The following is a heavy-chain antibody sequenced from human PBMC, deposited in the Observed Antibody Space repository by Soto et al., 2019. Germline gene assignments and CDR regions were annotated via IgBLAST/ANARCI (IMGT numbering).Heavy chain of an antibody. CDR3: ARVGGYESIDY. J-gene: IGHJ4*02. Sequence: GGSLRLSCAASGFTFSSYSMNWVRQAPGKGLEWVSSISSSSSYIYYAGSVKGRFTISRDNAKNSLYLQMNSLRAEDTAVYYCARVGGYESIDYWGQGTLVTVSS. CDR1: GFTFSSYS. CDR2: ISSSSSYI. D-gene: IGHD5-12*01. V-gene: IGHV3-21*01.